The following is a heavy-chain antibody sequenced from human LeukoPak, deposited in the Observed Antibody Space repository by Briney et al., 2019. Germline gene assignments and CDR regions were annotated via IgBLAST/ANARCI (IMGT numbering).Heavy chain of an antibody. Sequence: SETLSLXCSVSGGSISSSRWYWGWVRQPPGKGLEWIGSIYKGGSTYYNPSLKGRVTISVDTSKNQFSLKLDSVTVADTAVYYCASPKDEYYYFMDVWGKGTTVTVSS. D-gene: IGHD5-24*01. J-gene: IGHJ6*03. CDR3: ASPKDEYYYFMDV. CDR2: IYKGGST. CDR1: GGSISSSRWY. V-gene: IGHV4-39*01.